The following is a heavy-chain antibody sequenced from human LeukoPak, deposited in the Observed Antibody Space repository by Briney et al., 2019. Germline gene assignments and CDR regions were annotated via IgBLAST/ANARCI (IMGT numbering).Heavy chain of an antibody. CDR2: INSDGSST. CDR3: ARERVVVTAIEDCYYGMDV. V-gene: IGHV3-74*01. J-gene: IGHJ6*02. CDR1: GFTLSSYW. D-gene: IGHD2-21*02. Sequence: PGGSLRLSGGASGFTLSSYWMQWVRQAPGKGLVWVSRINSDGSSTSYADSVKSRFTISRDNAKNTLYLQMTSLRAEDTAVYYCARERVVVTAIEDCYYGMDVWGQGTTVTVSS.